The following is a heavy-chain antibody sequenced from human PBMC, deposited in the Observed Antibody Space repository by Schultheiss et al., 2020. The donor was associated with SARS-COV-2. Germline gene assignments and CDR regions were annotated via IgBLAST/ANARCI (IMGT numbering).Heavy chain of an antibody. J-gene: IGHJ4*02. CDR3: ARVVYSYGFGPYGY. Sequence: SQTLSLTCTVSGGSISSYYWSWIRQPAGKGLEWIGRIYTSGSTNYNPSLKSRVTMSVDTSKNQFSLKLSSVTAADTAVYYCARVVYSYGFGPYGYWGQGTLVTVSS. CDR2: IYTSGST. V-gene: IGHV4-4*07. D-gene: IGHD5-18*01. CDR1: GGSISSYY.